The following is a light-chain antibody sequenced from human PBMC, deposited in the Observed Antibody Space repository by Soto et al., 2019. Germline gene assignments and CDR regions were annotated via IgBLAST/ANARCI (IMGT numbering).Light chain of an antibody. Sequence: IQLTQSPSSLSASVGDRITITCLASQGISSYLDWYQQKPGKAPKLLIYAASTLQSGVPSRFSGSGSGTEFTLTISSLQPEDFATYYCQQLNNYPLTFGGGTKVEIK. CDR3: QQLNNYPLT. J-gene: IGKJ4*01. CDR2: AAS. V-gene: IGKV1-9*01. CDR1: QGISSY.